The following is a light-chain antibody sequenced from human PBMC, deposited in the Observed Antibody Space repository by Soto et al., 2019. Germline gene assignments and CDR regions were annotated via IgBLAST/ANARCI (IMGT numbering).Light chain of an antibody. V-gene: IGKV3-15*01. Sequence: EIVMTQSPVTLSVSPGERATLSCRASQSVSSKLAWYQQTPGQAPRLLIYGASTRATGIPARFSGSGSGTEFTLSISSLQSEDFAVYYCQQYNNWPQTFGEGTKLEIK. J-gene: IGKJ2*01. CDR3: QQYNNWPQT. CDR1: QSVSSK. CDR2: GAS.